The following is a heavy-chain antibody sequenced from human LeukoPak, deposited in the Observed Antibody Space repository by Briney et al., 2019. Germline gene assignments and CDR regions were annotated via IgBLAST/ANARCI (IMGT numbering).Heavy chain of an antibody. D-gene: IGHD3-10*01. CDR3: ARGGGGSGSYDYYYYGMDV. J-gene: IGHJ6*02. CDR2: IYPGDSDT. CDR1: GYSFTSYW. V-gene: IGHV5-51*01. Sequence: GESLKISGKGSGYSFTSYWIGWVRQMPGKGLEWMGIIYPGDSDTRYSPSFQGQVTISADKSISTAYLQWSSLKASDTAMYYCARGGGGSGSYDYYYYGMDVWGQGTTVTVSS.